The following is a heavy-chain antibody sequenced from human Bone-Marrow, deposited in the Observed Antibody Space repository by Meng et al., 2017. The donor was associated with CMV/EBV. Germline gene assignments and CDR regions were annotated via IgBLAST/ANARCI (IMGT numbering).Heavy chain of an antibody. D-gene: IGHD1-26*01. Sequence: SETLSLTCTVYGGSFNAYYYNWFRQAPGKGLEWIGEINHSGSTKYNPSLKSRVTISVDKSKNQFSLRLTSVTAADTAVFYCASESATYLGGRIYYHGMDVWGQGPTVTVAS. V-gene: IGHV4-34*01. CDR1: GGSFNAYY. CDR2: INHSGST. J-gene: IGHJ6*02. CDR3: ASESATYLGGRIYYHGMDV.